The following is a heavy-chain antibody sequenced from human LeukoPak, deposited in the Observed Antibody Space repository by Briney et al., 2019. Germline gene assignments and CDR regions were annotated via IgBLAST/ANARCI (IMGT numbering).Heavy chain of an antibody. D-gene: IGHD3-22*01. V-gene: IGHV3-48*03. CDR2: ISSSGSSI. CDR3: ARQYYYDTSGYDAFDI. CDR1: GFTFSSYE. Sequence: GGSLRLSCAASGFTFSSYELNWVRQTPGKGLEWVSYISSSGSSIYYADSVKGRFTISRDNAKNSLCLQMNSLRAEDTAVYYCARQYYYDTSGYDAFDIWGQGTMVTVSS. J-gene: IGHJ3*02.